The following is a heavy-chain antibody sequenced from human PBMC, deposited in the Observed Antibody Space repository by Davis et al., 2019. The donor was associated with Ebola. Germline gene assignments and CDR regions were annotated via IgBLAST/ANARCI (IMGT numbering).Heavy chain of an antibody. CDR3: ARVSWERRDWYFDL. CDR2: IYYSGST. J-gene: IGHJ2*01. D-gene: IGHD1-26*01. Sequence: PSETLSLTCTVSGGSISSYYWSWIRQPPGKGLEWIGYIYYSGSTNYNPSLKSRVTISVDTSKNQFSLKLSSVTAADTAVYYCARVSWERRDWYFDLWGRGTLVTVSS. CDR1: GGSISSYY. V-gene: IGHV4-59*01.